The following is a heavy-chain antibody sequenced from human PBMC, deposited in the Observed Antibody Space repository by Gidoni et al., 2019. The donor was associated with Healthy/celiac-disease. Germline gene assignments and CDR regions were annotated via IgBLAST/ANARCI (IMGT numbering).Heavy chain of an antibody. V-gene: IGHV3-48*01. Sequence: EVQLVESGGGLVQPGGSLRLSCAASGFTFSSYSMNWVRQAPGKGLEWVSYISSSSSTIYYADSVKGRFTISRDNAKNSLYLQMNSLRAEDTAVYYCARAVEQQLVPSLFDYWGQGTLVTVSS. CDR3: ARAVEQQLVPSLFDY. J-gene: IGHJ4*02. D-gene: IGHD6-13*01. CDR2: ISSSSSTI. CDR1: GFTFSSYS.